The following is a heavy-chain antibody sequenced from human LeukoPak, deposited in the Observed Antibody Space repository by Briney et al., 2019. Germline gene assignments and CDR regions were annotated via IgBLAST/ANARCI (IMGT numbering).Heavy chain of an antibody. Sequence: GGSLRLSCAASGFTFRDYAMSWVRQAPGKGLEWVSAISGNGGSTYYADSVKGRFTISRDNAKNSLYLQMNSLRAEDTAVYYCARDPPSFQHWGQGTLVTVSS. V-gene: IGHV3-23*01. CDR1: GFTFRDYA. CDR3: ARDPPSFQH. CDR2: ISGNGGST. J-gene: IGHJ1*01.